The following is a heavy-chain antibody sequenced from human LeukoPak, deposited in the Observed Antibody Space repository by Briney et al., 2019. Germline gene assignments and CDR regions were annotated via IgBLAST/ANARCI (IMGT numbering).Heavy chain of an antibody. D-gene: IGHD6-6*01. Sequence: SVKVSCKASGGTFSSYAISWVRQAPGQGLEWMGGIIPIVDTANYAQKFQGRVTITADEATSTAYMELSRLRSEDTDVYYCARVSIAARLNYYYGMDVWGQGTTVTVSS. CDR3: ARVSIAARLNYYYGMDV. CDR2: IIPIVDTA. J-gene: IGHJ6*02. CDR1: GGTFSSYA. V-gene: IGHV1-69*13.